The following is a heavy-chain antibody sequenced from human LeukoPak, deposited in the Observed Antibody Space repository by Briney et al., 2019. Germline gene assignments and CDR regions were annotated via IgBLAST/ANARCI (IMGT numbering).Heavy chain of an antibody. CDR3: ARGTAIYQRGIGLDY. D-gene: IGHD2-21*02. CDR1: GGSISSYY. V-gene: IGHV4-59*01. CDR2: IYYSGST. J-gene: IGHJ4*02. Sequence: SETLSLTCTVSGGSISSYYWSWIRQPPGKGLEWIGYIYYSGSTNYNPSLKSRVTISVDTSKNQFSLKLSSVTAADTAVYYCARGTAIYQRGIGLDYWGQGTLVTVSS.